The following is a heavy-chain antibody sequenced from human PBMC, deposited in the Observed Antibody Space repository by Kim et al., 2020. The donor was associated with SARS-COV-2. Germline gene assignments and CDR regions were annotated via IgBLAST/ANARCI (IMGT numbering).Heavy chain of an antibody. CDR3: ARDRATVVTPWRNWFDP. D-gene: IGHD4-17*01. Sequence: VKGRCTNSRDNSKNTLYLQMNSLRAEGTAVYYCARDRATVVTPWRNWFDPWGQGTLVTVSS. J-gene: IGHJ5*02. V-gene: IGHV3-30*05.